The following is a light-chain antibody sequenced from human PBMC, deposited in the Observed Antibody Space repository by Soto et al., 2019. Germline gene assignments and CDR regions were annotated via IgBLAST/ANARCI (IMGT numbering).Light chain of an antibody. CDR1: SSDVGGYNY. J-gene: IGLJ1*01. V-gene: IGLV2-14*01. Sequence: QSVLTQPASVSGSPGQSITISCTGTSSDVGGYNYVSWYQQHPGKAPKLMIYEVSNRPSGVSNRCSGSKSGHTASLTISGLQSEDDADYFCTSYTSSSTLDVFGTGTKVTVL. CDR3: TSYTSSSTLDV. CDR2: EVS.